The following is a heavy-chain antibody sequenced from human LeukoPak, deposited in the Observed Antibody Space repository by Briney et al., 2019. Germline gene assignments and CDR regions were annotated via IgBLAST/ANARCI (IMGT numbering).Heavy chain of an antibody. CDR3: ARDLAVAANWFDP. D-gene: IGHD6-19*01. V-gene: IGHV1-46*01. Sequence: GASVKVSCKASGYTFTSYYMHWARQAAGQGLEWMGIINPSGGSTSYAQKFQGRVTMTRDMSTSTVYMELSSLRSEDTAVYYCARDLAVAANWFDPWGQGTLVTVSS. J-gene: IGHJ5*02. CDR1: GYTFTSYY. CDR2: INPSGGST.